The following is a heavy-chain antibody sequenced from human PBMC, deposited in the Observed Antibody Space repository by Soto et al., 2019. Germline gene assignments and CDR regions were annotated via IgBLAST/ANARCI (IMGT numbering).Heavy chain of an antibody. CDR2: ISGYNGNT. J-gene: IGHJ5*02. Sequence: QVQLVQSGAEVKKPGASVKVSCKTSGYTFSSYGITWVRQAPGQGLEWMGWISGYNGNTNYAQKVQGRVSMTTDTSTSPAYMELRRLRSDDTAVYYCARGGVYCTAGSCPYNWFDPWGKGTLVTVSS. CDR3: ARGGVYCTAGSCPYNWFDP. CDR1: GYTFSSYG. V-gene: IGHV1-18*01. D-gene: IGHD2-15*01.